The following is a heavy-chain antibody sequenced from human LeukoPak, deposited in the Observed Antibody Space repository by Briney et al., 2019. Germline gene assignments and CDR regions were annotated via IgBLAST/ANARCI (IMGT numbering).Heavy chain of an antibody. V-gene: IGHV3-33*01. D-gene: IGHD3-22*01. CDR1: GFTFSSYG. CDR2: IWYDGSNK. CDR3: ARDLDSSGYGY. Sequence: GRSLRLSCAASGFTFSSYGMHWFRQAPGKGLEWVAVIWYDGSNKYYADSVKGRFTISRDNSKNTLYLQMNSLRAEDTAVYYCARDLDSSGYGYWGQGTLVTVSS. J-gene: IGHJ4*02.